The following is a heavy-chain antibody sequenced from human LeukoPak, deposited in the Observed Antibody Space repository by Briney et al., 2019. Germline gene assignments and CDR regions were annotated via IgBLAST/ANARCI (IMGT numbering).Heavy chain of an antibody. CDR3: ARGPGIQLWRFDYYYMDV. J-gene: IGHJ6*03. Sequence: ASVKVSCKASGYTFTSYGISWVRQAPGQGLEWMGWISAYNGNTNYAQKLQGRVTMTTDTSTSTAYMELRGLRSDDTAVYYCARGPGIQLWRFDYYYMDVWGKGTTVTVSS. V-gene: IGHV1-18*01. CDR2: ISAYNGNT. D-gene: IGHD5-18*01. CDR1: GYTFTSYG.